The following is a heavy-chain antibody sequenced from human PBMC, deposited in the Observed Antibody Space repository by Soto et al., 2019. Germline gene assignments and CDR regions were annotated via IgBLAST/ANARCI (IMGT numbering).Heavy chain of an antibody. J-gene: IGHJ6*04. CDR2: IWYDGSNT. CDR3: ASGECTGAYSYSWPFNYGVDV. V-gene: IGHV3-33*08. Sequence: QVQLVESGGGVVQPGGSLRLSCTTSGFTFNTYGMYWVRQAPGKGLEWVAIIWYDGSNTYYGDSVKGRFTISRDNSKNTLYLQMNSLRAEDTALCYWASGECTGAYSYSWPFNYGVDVWGEGTTGTVSS. CDR1: GFTFNTYG. D-gene: IGHD2-8*02.